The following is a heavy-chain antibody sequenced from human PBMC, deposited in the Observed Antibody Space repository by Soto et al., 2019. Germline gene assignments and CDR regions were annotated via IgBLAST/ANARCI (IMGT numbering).Heavy chain of an antibody. CDR2: IVVGSGNI. D-gene: IGHD2-15*01. J-gene: IGHJ3*02. V-gene: IGHV1-58*01. CDR1: GFTFSNSA. Sequence: QMQVVQSGPEVKKPGTSVKVSCKTSGFTFSNSAVQWVRQARGQRLEWMGWIVVGSGNIKYAQKFQEGATIDSDISTSTADMELSSLRTEDTAVYYCAAELYSGGSCCSCDIWGQGTIVTVSS. CDR3: AAELYSGGSCCSCDI.